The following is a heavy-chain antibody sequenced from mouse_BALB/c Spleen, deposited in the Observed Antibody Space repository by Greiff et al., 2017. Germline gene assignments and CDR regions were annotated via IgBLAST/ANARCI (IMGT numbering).Heavy chain of an antibody. Sequence: EVMLVESGGGLVQPGGSRKLSCAASGFTFSSFGMHWVRQAPEKGLEWVAYISSGSSTIYYADTVKGRFTISRDNPKNTLFLQMTSLRSEDTAMYYCARRRGDWGQGTLVTVSA. CDR3: ARRRGD. J-gene: IGHJ3*01. CDR1: GFTFSSFG. CDR2: ISSGSSTI. V-gene: IGHV5-17*02.